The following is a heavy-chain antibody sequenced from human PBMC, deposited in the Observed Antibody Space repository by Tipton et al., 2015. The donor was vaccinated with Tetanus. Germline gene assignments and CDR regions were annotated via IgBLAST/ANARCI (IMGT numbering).Heavy chain of an antibody. Sequence: QSGPEVKKPGASVKVSCKTSGYTFTGYHLHWVRQAPGQGLEWMGWVNPKNGVTDPAQKFQGRVALTRDTSINTAYMELSRLGSDDTAVYYCAFGLAVAGSDALDFWGQGTMVTVSS. J-gene: IGHJ3*01. CDR1: GYTFTGYH. D-gene: IGHD6-19*01. CDR2: VNPKNGVT. V-gene: IGHV1-2*02. CDR3: AFGLAVAGSDALDF.